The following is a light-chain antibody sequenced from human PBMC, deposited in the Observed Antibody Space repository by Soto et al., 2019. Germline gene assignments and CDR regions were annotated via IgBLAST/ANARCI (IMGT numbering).Light chain of an antibody. CDR3: CSYAASNTFV. CDR1: SSDVGGYNY. Sequence: SALTQPRSVSVSPGQSATISFTGTSSDVGGYNYVSWYQQYSGKAPKVMIYDVSKLPSCVTDRFSGSKSGNTASLTISGLPAEAEADYYCCSYAASNTFVFGTGTKLTVL. V-gene: IGLV2-11*01. J-gene: IGLJ1*01. CDR2: DVS.